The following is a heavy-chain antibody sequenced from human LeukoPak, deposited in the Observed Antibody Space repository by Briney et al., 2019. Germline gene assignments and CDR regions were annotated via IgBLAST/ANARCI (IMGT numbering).Heavy chain of an antibody. CDR1: GGSFSGYY. CDR2: IYYSGST. J-gene: IGHJ6*02. V-gene: IGHV4-59*01. CDR3: ARVLSSSWYYYYYGMDV. Sequence: PSETLSLTCAVYGGSFSGYYWSWIRQPPGKGLEWIGYIYYSGSTNYNPSLKSRVTISVDTSKNQFSLKLSSVTAADTAVYYCARVLSSSWYYYYYGMDVWGQGTTVTVSS. D-gene: IGHD6-13*01.